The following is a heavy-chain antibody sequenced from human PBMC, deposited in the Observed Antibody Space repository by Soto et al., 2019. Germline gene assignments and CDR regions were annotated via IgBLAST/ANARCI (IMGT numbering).Heavy chain of an antibody. CDR2: ISSDSDHI. CDR3: ATPYYYNH. V-gene: IGHV3-21*01. CDR1: GFMFSAYT. Sequence: PVGSLRLSCAASGFMFSAYTMNWVRPAPGKGLEWLSSISSDSDHIDYADSVRGRFTVSRDNARKSLYLQMDSLGAEDTGVYYCATPYYYNHWGQGTLVTVS. J-gene: IGHJ5*02. D-gene: IGHD3-22*01.